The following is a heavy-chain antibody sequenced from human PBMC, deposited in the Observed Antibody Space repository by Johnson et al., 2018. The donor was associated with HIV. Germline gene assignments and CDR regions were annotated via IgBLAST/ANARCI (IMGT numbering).Heavy chain of an antibody. CDR2: ISWNSGSI. V-gene: IGHV3-20*01. D-gene: IGHD1-26*01. CDR1: GFTFDDYG. Sequence: VQLVESGGGVVRPGGSLRLSCAASGFTFDDYGMSWVRQAPGKGLEWVSGISWNSGSIGHADSVKGRFTISRDNAKNSLHLQMSSLRAEDTAVYHCAREGAPSARDVGAFDIWGQGTMVTVSS. J-gene: IGHJ3*02. CDR3: AREGAPSARDVGAFDI.